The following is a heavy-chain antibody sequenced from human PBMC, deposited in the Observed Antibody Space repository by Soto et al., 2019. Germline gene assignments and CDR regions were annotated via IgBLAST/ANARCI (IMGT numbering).Heavy chain of an antibody. CDR3: ARDGMGSSAEYYQY. D-gene: IGHD6-19*01. CDR2: ISANNGNR. Sequence: GASVKVSCKASGYTFSSLGIGWVRQAPGQGLEWVGWISANNGNRKYAQKFQGRVTMTTDTSTSTAYMELRSLRSDDTAVYYCARDGMGSSAEYYQYWGQGTLVTVSS. J-gene: IGHJ1*01. V-gene: IGHV1-18*01. CDR1: GYTFSSLG.